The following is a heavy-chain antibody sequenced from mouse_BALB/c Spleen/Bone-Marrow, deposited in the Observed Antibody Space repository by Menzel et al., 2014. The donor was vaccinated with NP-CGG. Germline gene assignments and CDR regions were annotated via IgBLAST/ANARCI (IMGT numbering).Heavy chain of an antibody. J-gene: IGHJ3*01. D-gene: IGHD2-4*01. CDR3: ASGDYGAWCSC. CDR2: ISSGGYYS. Sequence: EVQGEESGGDLVKPGGSLKLSCAASGFTFSNYDMSWGRQTPEKRLEWVATISSGGYYSYYPDSVKGRFTMSRDNAKNTPYLQMSSLRSEETAMYYCASGDYGAWCSCWGQGTLVTVSA. CDR1: GFTFSNYD. V-gene: IGHV5-9-3*01.